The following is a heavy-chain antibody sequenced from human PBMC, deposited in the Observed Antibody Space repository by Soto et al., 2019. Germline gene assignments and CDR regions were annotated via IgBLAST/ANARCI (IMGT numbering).Heavy chain of an antibody. Sequence: QVQLVQSGAEVKKPGASVKVSCKASGYTFTSYGISWVRQAPGQGLEWMGWISAYNGNTNYAQKLQGRVTMTTDTSTSTAYMELRSLRSDDTAVYYCASAHANYDFWSGYWEYYYYGMDVWGQGTTVTVSS. J-gene: IGHJ6*02. V-gene: IGHV1-18*01. CDR1: GYTFTSYG. CDR2: ISAYNGNT. D-gene: IGHD3-3*01. CDR3: ASAHANYDFWSGYWEYYYYGMDV.